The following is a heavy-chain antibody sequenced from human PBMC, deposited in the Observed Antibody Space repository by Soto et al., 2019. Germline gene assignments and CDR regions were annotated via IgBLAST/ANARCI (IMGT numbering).Heavy chain of an antibody. V-gene: IGHV3-23*01. CDR3: AKSSDYDILTGYYRYWYFDL. CDR2: ISGSGGST. J-gene: IGHJ2*01. D-gene: IGHD3-9*01. Sequence: EVQLLESGGGLVQPGGSPRLSCAASGFTFSSYAMSWVRQAPGKGLEWVSAISGSGGSTYYADSVKGRFTISRDNSKNTLYLQMNSLRAEDTAVYYCAKSSDYDILTGYYRYWYFDLWGRGTLVTVSS. CDR1: GFTFSSYA.